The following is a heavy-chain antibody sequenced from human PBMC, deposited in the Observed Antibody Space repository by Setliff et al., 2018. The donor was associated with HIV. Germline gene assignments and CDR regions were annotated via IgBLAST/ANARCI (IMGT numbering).Heavy chain of an antibody. CDR2: VYHSGTT. V-gene: IGHV4-38-2*01. Sequence: SETLSLTCAVSGYSISTAYYWGWIRQPPGKGLEWIGSVYHSGTTYYNPSLKSRVTISVDMSNNQFSLKVTSVTAADTAVYYCMRGRSITIFGVAYFDFWGQGAQGTVAS. J-gene: IGHJ4*02. CDR1: GYSISTAYY. CDR3: MRGRSITIFGVAYFDF. D-gene: IGHD3-3*01.